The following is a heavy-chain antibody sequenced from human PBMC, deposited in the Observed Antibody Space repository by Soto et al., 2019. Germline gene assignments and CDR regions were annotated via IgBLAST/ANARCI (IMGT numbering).Heavy chain of an antibody. CDR3: ASTTVTTGDY. J-gene: IGHJ4*02. V-gene: IGHV4-39*01. Sequence: QLQLQESGPGLVKPSETLSLTCTVSGGSISSSSYYWGWIRQPPGKGLGWIGSIYYSGSTYYNPSLKSRVTISVDTSKNQFSLKLSSVTAADTAVYYCASTTVTTGDYWGQGTLVTVSS. CDR2: IYYSGST. CDR1: GGSISSSSYY. D-gene: IGHD4-17*01.